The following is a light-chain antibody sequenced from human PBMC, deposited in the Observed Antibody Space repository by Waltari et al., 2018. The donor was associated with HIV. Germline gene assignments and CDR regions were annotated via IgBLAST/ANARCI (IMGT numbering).Light chain of an antibody. J-gene: IGLJ2*01. CDR3: SSYTRRGTVV. CDR1: SSDIGYYDY. CDR2: EVT. Sequence: QSALTQPASVSGSPGQSIVLPCTGSSSDIGYYDYVSWYQQYPGQAPKALIYEVTNRPSGTSSRFAGSKSATTAFLAISKLQTDDEADYFCSSYTRRGTVVFGGGTRLTVL. V-gene: IGLV2-14*03.